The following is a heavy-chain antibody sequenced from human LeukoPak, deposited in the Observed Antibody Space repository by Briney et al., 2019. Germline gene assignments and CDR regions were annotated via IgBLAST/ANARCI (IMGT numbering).Heavy chain of an antibody. CDR1: GFTFSSYA. CDR3: AQDFPGIAVAGTLR. J-gene: IGHJ4*02. Sequence: GASLRLSCAASGFTFSSYAMSWVCQAPGKGLEWVSAISGSGGSTYYADSVKGRFTISRDNSKNTLYLQMNSLRAEDTAVYYCAQDFPGIAVAGTLRWGQGTLVTVSS. CDR2: ISGSGGST. V-gene: IGHV3-23*01. D-gene: IGHD6-19*01.